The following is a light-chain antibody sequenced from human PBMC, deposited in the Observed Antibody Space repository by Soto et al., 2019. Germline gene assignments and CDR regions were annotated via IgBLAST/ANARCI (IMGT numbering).Light chain of an antibody. Sequence: QAVVTQEPSFSVSPGGTVTLTCGLSSGSVSTSYYHSWYQQTPGQAPRTLIYSTKTRSSGVADRFSGSILGNKAALTITGAQADDESDYYCVFYMGSGISVFGVGTKVTVL. CDR3: VFYMGSGISV. CDR2: STK. CDR1: SGSVSTSYY. J-gene: IGLJ2*01. V-gene: IGLV8-61*01.